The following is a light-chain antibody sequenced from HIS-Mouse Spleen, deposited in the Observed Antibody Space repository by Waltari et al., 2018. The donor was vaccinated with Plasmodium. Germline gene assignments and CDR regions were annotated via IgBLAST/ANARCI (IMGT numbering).Light chain of an antibody. CDR1: SSDVGGYNY. CDR3: CSYAGSYTYV. Sequence: QSALTQPRSVSGSPGQSVTISCTGTSSDVGGYNYVSWYQQHPGKAPKLMIYDVSKRPSGFPDRCSGSQSGNTASLTISGLQAEDEADYYCCSYAGSYTYVFGTGTKVTVL. V-gene: IGLV2-11*01. J-gene: IGLJ1*01. CDR2: DVS.